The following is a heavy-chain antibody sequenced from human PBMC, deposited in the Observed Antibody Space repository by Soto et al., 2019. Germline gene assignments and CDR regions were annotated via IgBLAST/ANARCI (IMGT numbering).Heavy chain of an antibody. CDR1: GLSLNTSGVG. J-gene: IGHJ4*02. D-gene: IGHD5-12*01. V-gene: IGHV2-5*01. CDR2: IYWNDDK. Sequence: ESCTTLVNPTQSLTLNCTSSGLSLNTSGVGVGWIRRPPGKALEWLALIYWNDDKRYSPSLKSRLTITKDTSKNQVVLSLTNVDPGDTATYFCAHSDGRYEIIYFDFWGQGIPVTGSS. CDR3: AHSDGRYEIIYFDF.